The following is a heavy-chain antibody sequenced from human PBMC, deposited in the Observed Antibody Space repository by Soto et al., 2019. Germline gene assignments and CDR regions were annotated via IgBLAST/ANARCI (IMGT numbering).Heavy chain of an antibody. D-gene: IGHD3-22*01. CDR2: IKEDGSEK. Sequence: EVQLVESGGGLVQPGGSLRLSCAASGFTFSSYWMSWVRQAPGKGLEWVANIKEDGSEKYYVDSVKGRFTISRDNAKNSLYLQMNSVRAEDTAVYYCARKAYNYDFADCWGQGNLVTVSS. V-gene: IGHV3-7*01. CDR1: GFTFSSYW. J-gene: IGHJ4*02. CDR3: ARKAYNYDFADC.